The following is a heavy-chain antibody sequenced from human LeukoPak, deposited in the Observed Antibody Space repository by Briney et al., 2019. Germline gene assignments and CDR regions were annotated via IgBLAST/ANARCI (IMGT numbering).Heavy chain of an antibody. J-gene: IGHJ3*02. CDR1: GFTFSSYG. D-gene: IGHD3-9*01. V-gene: IGHV3-30*02. CDR2: IRYDGSNK. CDR3: ASEVDGVSDAFDI. Sequence: GGSLRLSCAASGFTFSSYGMHWVRQAPGEGLEWVAFIRYDGSNKYYADSVKGRFTISRDNSKNTLYLQMNSLRAEDTAVYYCASEVDGVSDAFDIWGQGTMVTVSS.